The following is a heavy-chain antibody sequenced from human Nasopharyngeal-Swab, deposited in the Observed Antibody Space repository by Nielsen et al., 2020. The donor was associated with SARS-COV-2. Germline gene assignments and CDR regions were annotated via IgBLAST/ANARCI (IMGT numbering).Heavy chain of an antibody. CDR3: ARDGLDYDFWSAYFMDV. J-gene: IGHJ6*02. D-gene: IGHD3-3*01. CDR2: ISYDGSHE. Sequence: GESLKISCAASGFTFSSFAMHWVRQAPGKGLEWVGLISYDGSHENYADSVRGRFTISRDNSKDTVHLQMNSLRPEDTAVYYCARDGLDYDFWSAYFMDVWGQGTTVTVSS. V-gene: IGHV3-30*04. CDR1: GFTFSSFA.